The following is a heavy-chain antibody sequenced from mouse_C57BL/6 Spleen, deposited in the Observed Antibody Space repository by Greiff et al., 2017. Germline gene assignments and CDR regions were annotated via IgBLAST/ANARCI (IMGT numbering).Heavy chain of an antibody. Sequence: QVHVKQPGAELVRPGSSVKLSCKASGYTFTSYWMHWVKQRPIQGLEWIGNIDPSDSETHYNQKFKDKATLTVDKSSSTAYMQLSSLTSEDSAVYYCARGWDGYYGYWGQGTTLTVSS. CDR3: ARGWDGYYGY. CDR1: GYTFTSYW. J-gene: IGHJ2*01. D-gene: IGHD2-3*01. CDR2: IDPSDSET. V-gene: IGHV1-52*01.